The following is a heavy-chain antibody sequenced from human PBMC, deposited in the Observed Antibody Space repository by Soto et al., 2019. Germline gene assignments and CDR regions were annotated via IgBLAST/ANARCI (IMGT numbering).Heavy chain of an antibody. J-gene: IGHJ4*02. CDR3: ARGSPALRGGAACDY. CDR1: GFTFSDFY. D-gene: IGHD3-16*01. Sequence: GGHMRLSCAASGFTFSDFYMSWIRQAPGKGLERVSYISSSGSTIYYADSVKGRFTISRDNAKNSLYLQMTSLRAEDTAVYYCARGSPALRGGAACDYWGQGTLVTVSS. V-gene: IGHV3-11*01. CDR2: ISSSGSTI.